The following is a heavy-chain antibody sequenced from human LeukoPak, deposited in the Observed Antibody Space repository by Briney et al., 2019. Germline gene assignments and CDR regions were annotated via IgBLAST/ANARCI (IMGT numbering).Heavy chain of an antibody. CDR2: IYSGGST. V-gene: IGHV3-53*01. J-gene: IGHJ3*02. CDR3: ARESVVVTRVNAFDI. D-gene: IGHD2-21*02. CDR1: GFTVSSNY. Sequence: GGSLRLSCAASGFTVSSNYMSWVRQAPGKGLEWVSVIYSGGSTYYADSVKGRFTNSRDNSKNTLYLQMNSLRAEDTAVYYCARESVVVTRVNAFDIWGQGTMVTVSS.